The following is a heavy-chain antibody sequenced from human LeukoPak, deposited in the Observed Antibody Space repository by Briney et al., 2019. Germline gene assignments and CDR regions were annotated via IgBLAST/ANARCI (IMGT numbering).Heavy chain of an antibody. D-gene: IGHD2-8*01. CDR1: GFSLSTSGVG. CDR2: IYWDDDK. CDR3: AXXLXXXXGYXTXFDY. J-gene: IGHJ4*02. Sequence: SGPTLVNPTQTLTLTCTFSGFSLSTSGVGVVWIRQPPGKALEWLALIYWDDDKRYSPSLKSRLTITKDTSKNQVVLTMTNMDPXXTATXXXAXXLXXXXGYXTXFDYWGQGTLVTVSS. V-gene: IGHV2-5*02.